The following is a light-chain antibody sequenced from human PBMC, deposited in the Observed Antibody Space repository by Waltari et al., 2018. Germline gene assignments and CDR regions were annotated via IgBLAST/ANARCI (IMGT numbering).Light chain of an antibody. CDR2: DAS. CDR3: QQYNSYSFVS. CDR1: QSIKNW. J-gene: IGKJ4*01. Sequence: DIQMTQSPSTLSASVGDIVTITCRASQSIKNWLAWYQQKPGKAPKLLIYDASSLESGVPSRFSGRGSETEFTLTISSLQPDDFATYYCQQYNSYSFVSFGGGTKVEVK. V-gene: IGKV1-5*01.